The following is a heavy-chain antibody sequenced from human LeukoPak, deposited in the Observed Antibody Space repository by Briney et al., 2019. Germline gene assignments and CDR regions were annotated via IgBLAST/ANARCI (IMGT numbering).Heavy chain of an antibody. D-gene: IGHD2-15*01. Sequence: SETLSLTCGVSGYSISSSYYWGWIRQPPRKGLEWIGNIHHSGNIYYSPSLKSRVTISGDTSKNQFSLNLSSVTAADTAVYYCARRGGGGFDIWGQGTMVTVSS. V-gene: IGHV4-38-2*01. J-gene: IGHJ3*02. CDR1: GYSISSSYY. CDR3: ARRGGGGFDI. CDR2: IHHSGNI.